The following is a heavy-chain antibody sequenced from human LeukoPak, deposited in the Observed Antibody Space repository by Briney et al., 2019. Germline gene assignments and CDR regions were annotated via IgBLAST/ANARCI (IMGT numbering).Heavy chain of an antibody. D-gene: IGHD4-23*01. J-gene: IGHJ4*02. Sequence: KPSETLSLTCTVSGGSISSGSHHWGWFRQSPGKGLEWIGSIYDSRTIYYNPSLNSRDTISAVTSKNQFSLQLNSVTAADTAVYYCARHDGRSGGTMGALDSWGQGSLVTVSS. CDR1: GGSISSGSHH. CDR3: ARHDGRSGGTMGALDS. V-gene: IGHV4-39*01. CDR2: IYDSRTI.